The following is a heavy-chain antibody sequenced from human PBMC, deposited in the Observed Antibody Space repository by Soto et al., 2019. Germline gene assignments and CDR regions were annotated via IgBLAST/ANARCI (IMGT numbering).Heavy chain of an antibody. CDR3: ARGYSGYEYYFDY. V-gene: IGHV4-30-2*01. J-gene: IGHJ4*02. CDR2: IYHSGST. CDR1: GGSISSGGYS. D-gene: IGHD5-12*01. Sequence: PSETLSLTCAVSGGSISSGGYSWSWMRQPPGKGLEWIGYIYHSGSTYYNPSLKSRVTISVDRSKNQFSLKLSSVTAADTAVYYCARGYSGYEYYFDYWGQGTLVTVSS.